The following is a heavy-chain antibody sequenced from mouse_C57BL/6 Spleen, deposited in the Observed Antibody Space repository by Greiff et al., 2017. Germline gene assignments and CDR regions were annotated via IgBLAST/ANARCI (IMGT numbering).Heavy chain of an antibody. D-gene: IGHD2-5*01. J-gene: IGHJ2*01. Sequence: QVQLQQSGAELVKPGASVKISCKASGYAFSSYWMNWVKQRPGKGLEWIGQIYPGDGDTNYNGKFKGKATLTADKSSSTAYMQLSSLTSEDSAVYFCARGYSNYGGYYFDYWGQGTTLTVSS. V-gene: IGHV1-80*01. CDR2: IYPGDGDT. CDR1: GYAFSSYW. CDR3: ARGYSNYGGYYFDY.